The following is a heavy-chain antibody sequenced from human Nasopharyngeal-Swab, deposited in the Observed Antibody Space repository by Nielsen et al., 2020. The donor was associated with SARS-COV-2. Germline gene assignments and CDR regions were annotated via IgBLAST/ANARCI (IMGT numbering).Heavy chain of an antibody. V-gene: IGHV3-20*01. Sequence: GESLKISCAASGFTFDDYGMSWVRQALGKGLEWVSGINWNGGSTGYADSVKGRFTISRDNAKNSLYLQMNSLRAEDTALYHCARWGVVVPAAQGGGWFDPWGQGTLVTVSS. CDR3: ARWGVVVPAAQGGGWFDP. CDR1: GFTFDDYG. J-gene: IGHJ5*02. CDR2: INWNGGST. D-gene: IGHD2-2*01.